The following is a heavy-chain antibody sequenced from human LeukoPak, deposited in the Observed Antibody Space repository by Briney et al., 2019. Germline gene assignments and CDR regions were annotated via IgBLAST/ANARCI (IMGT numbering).Heavy chain of an antibody. CDR1: GYTFTSYG. Sequence: ASVKVSCKASGYTFTSYGISWVRQAPGQGLEWMGWISGYNGNTHYAQKLQGRVTMTTDTSTSTAYMELRSLRSDDTAVYYCARDREYSSGWGNPGYWGQGTLVTVSS. V-gene: IGHV1-18*01. CDR3: ARDREYSSGWGNPGY. D-gene: IGHD6-19*01. CDR2: ISGYNGNT. J-gene: IGHJ4*02.